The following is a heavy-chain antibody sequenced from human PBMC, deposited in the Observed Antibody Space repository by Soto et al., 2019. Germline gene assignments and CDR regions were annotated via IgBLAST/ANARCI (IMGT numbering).Heavy chain of an antibody. J-gene: IGHJ6*03. CDR1: GDSVSRNIAA. Sequence: SQTLSLTCAISGDSVSRNIAAWNWIRQSPSRGLEWLGRTYYRSKWYNDYAVSVKSRITINPDTSKNQFSLQLNSVTPEDTAVYYCARDLSIAVAGTNYYYMDVWGKGTTVTVSS. D-gene: IGHD6-19*01. V-gene: IGHV6-1*01. CDR3: ARDLSIAVAGTNYYYMDV. CDR2: TYYRSKWYN.